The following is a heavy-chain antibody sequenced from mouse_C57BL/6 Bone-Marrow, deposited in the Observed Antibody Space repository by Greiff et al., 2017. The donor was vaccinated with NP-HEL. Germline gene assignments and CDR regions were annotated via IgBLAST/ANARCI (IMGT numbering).Heavy chain of an antibody. CDR2: IWGVGST. V-gene: IGHV2-6*01. CDR3: ASRYDYDGFAY. J-gene: IGHJ3*01. Sequence: VKLQESGPGLVAPSQSLSITCTVSGFSLTSYGVDWVRQSPGKGLEWLGVIWGVGSTNYNSALKSRLSISKDNSKSQVFLKMNSLQTDDTAMYYCASRYDYDGFAYWGQGTLVTVSA. CDR1: GFSLTSYG. D-gene: IGHD2-4*01.